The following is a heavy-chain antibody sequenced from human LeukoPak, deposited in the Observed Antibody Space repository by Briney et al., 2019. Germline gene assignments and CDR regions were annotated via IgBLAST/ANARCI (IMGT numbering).Heavy chain of an antibody. Sequence: SQTLSLTCAISGDSVSSNNGAWNWIRQSPSRGLEWLGRTYYRSKWYNDYAESLISRITISPVTSKNQFSLQLYSVTPEDTAVYYCAREVGTTGWYTFDYWGQGTMVTVSS. V-gene: IGHV6-1*01. CDR1: GDSVSSNNGA. J-gene: IGHJ4*02. CDR2: TYYRSKWYN. D-gene: IGHD3/OR15-3a*01. CDR3: AREVGTTGWYTFDY.